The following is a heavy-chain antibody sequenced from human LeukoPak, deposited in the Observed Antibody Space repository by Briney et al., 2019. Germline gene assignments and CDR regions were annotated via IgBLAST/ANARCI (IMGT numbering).Heavy chain of an antibody. J-gene: IGHJ4*02. V-gene: IGHV4-30-4*01. CDR3: ARQTYYYDSSGQN. CDR2: IYYSGST. Sequence: SQTLYLTCTVSGGSISSGDYYWSWIRQPPGKGLEWIGYIYYSGSTYYNPSLKSRVTISVDTSKNQFSLKLSSVTAADTAVYYCARQTYYYDSSGQNWGQGTLVTVSS. CDR1: GGSISSGDYY. D-gene: IGHD3-22*01.